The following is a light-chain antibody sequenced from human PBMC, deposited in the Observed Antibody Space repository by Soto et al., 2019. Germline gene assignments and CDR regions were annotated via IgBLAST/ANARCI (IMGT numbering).Light chain of an antibody. CDR1: QSVSSK. CDR2: DAS. CDR3: QQYSTWLWT. J-gene: IGKJ1*01. Sequence: EIVMTQSPATLSVSPGERATLSCRASQSVSSKLAWYQQKPGQAPRLLIYDASTRATGSPARFSGSGSGTEFTLTISGLQSEDFAVYYCQQYSTWLWTFGQGTRWKSN. V-gene: IGKV3-15*01.